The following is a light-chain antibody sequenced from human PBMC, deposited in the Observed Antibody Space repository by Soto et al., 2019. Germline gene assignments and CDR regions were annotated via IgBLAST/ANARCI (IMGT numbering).Light chain of an antibody. CDR2: DIS. Sequence: ENVLTQSPGTLSFSPGDRATLFCSARQGLTNPYIAWYQQKPGQAPRLLIYDISSRATGIPDRFSGSVSGTDFTLTITRLEPEDFAVFYCQQYGSSEIIFGQGTRLEI. J-gene: IGKJ5*01. CDR3: QQYGSSEII. V-gene: IGKV3-20*01. CDR1: QGLTNPY.